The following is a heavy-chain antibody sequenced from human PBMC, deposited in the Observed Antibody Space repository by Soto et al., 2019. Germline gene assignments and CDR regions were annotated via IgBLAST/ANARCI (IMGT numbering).Heavy chain of an antibody. CDR2: IIPIFGTA. J-gene: IGHJ4*02. D-gene: IGHD6-19*01. CDR1: GGTFSSYA. Sequence: QVQLVQSGAEVKKPGSSVKVSCKASGGTFSSYAISWVRQAPGQGLEWMGGIIPIFGTANYAQKFQGRVTITADESTRAAYMELSSLRSEATAVYCFALLVAVAEFDYWGQGTLVTVSS. CDR3: ALLVAVAEFDY. V-gene: IGHV1-69*12.